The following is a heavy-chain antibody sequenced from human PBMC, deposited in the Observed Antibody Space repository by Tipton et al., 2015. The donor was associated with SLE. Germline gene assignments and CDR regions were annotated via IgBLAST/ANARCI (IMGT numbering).Heavy chain of an antibody. CDR3: ARERGDYYDSSGYYDGY. V-gene: IGHV4-39*07. J-gene: IGHJ4*02. CDR1: GGSISSSSYY. D-gene: IGHD3-22*01. Sequence: TLSLTCTVSGGSISSSSYYWGWIRQPPGKGLEWIGSIYYSGSTYYNPSLKSRVTISVDTSKNQFSLKLSSVTAADTAVYYCARERGDYYDSSGYYDGYWGQGTLVTVSS. CDR2: IYYSGST.